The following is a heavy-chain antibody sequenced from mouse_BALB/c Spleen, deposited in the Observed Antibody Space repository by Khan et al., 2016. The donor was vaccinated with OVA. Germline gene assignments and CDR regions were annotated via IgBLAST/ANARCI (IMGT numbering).Heavy chain of an antibody. V-gene: IGHV1-4*01. CDR3: ASRTTVYTMDY. CDR1: GYTFTSNT. D-gene: IGHD1-1*01. CDR2: INPSSGYT. J-gene: IGHJ4*01. Sequence: QVQLKQSGAELARPGASVKMSCKASGYTFTSNTMHWVKQRPGQGLEWIGYINPSSGYTNYNQNFKDKATLTADKSSSRAYMPLARLASEDSTVYYCASRTTVYTMDYWGQGTSFTVSS.